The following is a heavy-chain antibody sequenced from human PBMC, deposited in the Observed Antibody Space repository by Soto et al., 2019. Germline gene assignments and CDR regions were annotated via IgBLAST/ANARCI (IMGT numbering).Heavy chain of an antibody. D-gene: IGHD6-13*01. CDR3: AREWSAACNYYGMDV. Sequence: QVQLVQSGAEVKKLGASVKVSCMTSGYTFTSYDINWVRQASGQGLEWVGWMNTNNGYTAYAPKFQGRVTVTRNTSIRTVYMELSSLRSEDTAVYYCAREWSAACNYYGMDVWGQGTTVTVSS. V-gene: IGHV1-8*01. CDR2: MNTNNGYT. J-gene: IGHJ6*02. CDR1: GYTFTSYD.